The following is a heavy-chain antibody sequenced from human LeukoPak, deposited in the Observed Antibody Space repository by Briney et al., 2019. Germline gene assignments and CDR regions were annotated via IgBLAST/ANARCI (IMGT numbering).Heavy chain of an antibody. Sequence: GASVKVSCKASGYTFTSHAMHWVRQAPGQRLEWMGWINAGNGNTKYSQKFQGRVTITRDTSASTAYMELSSLRSEDTAVYYCARADIVVVPAPGDYWGQGTLVTVSS. V-gene: IGHV1-3*01. CDR3: ARADIVVVPAPGDY. D-gene: IGHD2-2*01. CDR1: GYTFTSHA. CDR2: INAGNGNT. J-gene: IGHJ4*02.